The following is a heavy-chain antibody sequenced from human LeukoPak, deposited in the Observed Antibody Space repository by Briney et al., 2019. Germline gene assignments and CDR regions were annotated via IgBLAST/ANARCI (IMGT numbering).Heavy chain of an antibody. J-gene: IGHJ6*02. CDR3: AKSRGPGLDYYYGMDV. V-gene: IGHV3-30*18. CDR2: ISYDGSNK. Sequence: GGSLRLSCAASGFTFSSYGMHWVRQAPGKGLEWVAVISYDGSNKYYADSVKGRFTISRDNSKNTLYLQMNSLRAEDTAVYYCAKSRGPGLDYYYGMDVWGQGTTVTVSS. D-gene: IGHD2-15*01. CDR1: GFTFSSYG.